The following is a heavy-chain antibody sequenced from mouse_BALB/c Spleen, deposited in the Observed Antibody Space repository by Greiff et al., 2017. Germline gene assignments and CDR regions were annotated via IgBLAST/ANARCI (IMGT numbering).Heavy chain of an antibody. CDR3: TRRGITPYYFDY. Sequence: EVKLEESGGGLVQPGGSMKLSCVASGFTFSNYWMNWVRQSPEKGLEWVAEIRLKSNNYATHYAESVKGRFTISRDDSKSSVYLQMNNLRAEDTGIYYCTRRGITPYYFDYWGQGTTLTVSS. V-gene: IGHV6-6*02. CDR1: GFTFSNYW. D-gene: IGHD1-1*01. J-gene: IGHJ2*01. CDR2: IRLKSNNYAT.